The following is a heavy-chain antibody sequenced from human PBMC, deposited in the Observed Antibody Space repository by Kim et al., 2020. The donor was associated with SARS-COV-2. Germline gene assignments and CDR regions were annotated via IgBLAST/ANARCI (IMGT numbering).Heavy chain of an antibody. D-gene: IGHD2-8*01. Sequence: GGSLRLSCAASGFTFSSYWMSWVRQAPGKGLEWVANIKQDGSEKYYVDSVKGRFTISRDNAKNSLYLQMNSLRAEDTAVYYCAISLRYCTNGVCRIDYWGQGTLVTVSS. J-gene: IGHJ4*02. CDR1: GFTFSSYW. CDR3: AISLRYCTNGVCRIDY. CDR2: IKQDGSEK. V-gene: IGHV3-7*03.